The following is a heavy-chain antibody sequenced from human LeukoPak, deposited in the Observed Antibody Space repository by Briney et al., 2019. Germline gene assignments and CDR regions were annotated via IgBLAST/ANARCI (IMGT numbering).Heavy chain of an antibody. CDR1: GFTFSSYS. V-gene: IGHV3-48*04. CDR3: ALLRSDYYDSSGQFDY. J-gene: IGHJ4*02. D-gene: IGHD3-22*01. CDR2: ISSSSSTI. Sequence: GRSLRLSCAASGFTFSSYSMNWVRHAPLKGLDWVSYISSSSSTIYYADPVKGRFTISSDNAKNSLYLQMNSLRAEDTAVYYCALLRSDYYDSSGQFDYWGQGTLVTVSS.